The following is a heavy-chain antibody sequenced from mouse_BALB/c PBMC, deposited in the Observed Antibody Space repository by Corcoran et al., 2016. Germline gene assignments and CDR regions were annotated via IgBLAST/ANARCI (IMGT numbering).Heavy chain of an antibody. J-gene: IGHJ1*01. CDR3: ARCYYGSSYWYFDV. Sequence: EVQLQQSGPELVKPGASVKMSCKASGYTFTSYVMHWVKQKPGQGLEWIGYINPYNDGTKYNEKFKGKATLTSDKSSSTAYMELSSLTSEDSVVYYCARCYYGSSYWYFDVWGAGTTVTVSS. D-gene: IGHD1-1*01. V-gene: IGHV1S136*01. CDR2: INPYNDGT. CDR1: GYTFTSYV.